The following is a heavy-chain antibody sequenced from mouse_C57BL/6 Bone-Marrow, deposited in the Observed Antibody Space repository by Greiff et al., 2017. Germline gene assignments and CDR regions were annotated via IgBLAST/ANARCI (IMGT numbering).Heavy chain of an antibody. CDR3: ARANWDFAY. V-gene: IGHV5-4*03. CDR2: ISDGGSYT. J-gene: IGHJ3*01. Sequence: EVNVVESGGGLVKPGGSLKLSCAASGFTFSSYAMSWVRRTPEKRLEWVATISDGGSYTYYPDNVKGRFTISRDNAKNNLYLQMSHLKSEDTAMYYCARANWDFAYWGQGTLVTVSA. CDR1: GFTFSSYA. D-gene: IGHD4-1*01.